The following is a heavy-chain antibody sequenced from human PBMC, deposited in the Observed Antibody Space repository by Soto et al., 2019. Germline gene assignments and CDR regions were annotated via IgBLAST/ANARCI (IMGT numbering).Heavy chain of an antibody. D-gene: IGHD6-13*01. CDR2: ISGTTGST. V-gene: IGHV3-23*01. Sequence: VQLLESGGGLVQPGGSLRLSCAASGFTFSSNAMTWVRQGPGKGLEWVSTISGTTGSTYYADSVRGQFTISRDNSKNTVYLQMNSLRAEDTAVYYCAKDLVSGGSSPGLFDYWGQGTLVTVSS. CDR3: AKDLVSGGSSPGLFDY. J-gene: IGHJ4*02. CDR1: GFTFSSNA.